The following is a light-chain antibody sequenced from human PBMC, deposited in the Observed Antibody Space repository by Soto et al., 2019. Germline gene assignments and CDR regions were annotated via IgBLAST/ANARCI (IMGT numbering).Light chain of an antibody. CDR1: QSISSY. CDR3: QQSYSTPPT. V-gene: IGKV1-39*01. J-gene: IGKJ1*01. Sequence: DIQMTQSPSSLSASVGDRVTITCRASQSISSYLNWYQQKPGKAPKLLIYAASSFQSGVPSKFSGSESGTDFTLTISSLQPEDFATYYCQQSYSTPPTFGQGTKVEIK. CDR2: AAS.